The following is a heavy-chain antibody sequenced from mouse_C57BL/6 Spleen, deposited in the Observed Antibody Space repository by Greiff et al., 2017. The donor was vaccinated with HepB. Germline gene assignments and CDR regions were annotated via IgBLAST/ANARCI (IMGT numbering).Heavy chain of an antibody. J-gene: IGHJ4*01. CDR2: IYPGSGST. CDR1: GYTFTSYW. V-gene: IGHV1-55*01. D-gene: IGHD2-4*01. CDR3: ARSIYYDYDKDAMDY. Sequence: QVQLQQPGAELVKPGASVKMSCKASGYTFTSYWITWVKQWPGQGLEWIGDIYPGSGSTNYNEKFKSKATLTVDTSSSTAYMQLSSLTSEDSAVYYCARSIYYDYDKDAMDYWGQGTSVTVSS.